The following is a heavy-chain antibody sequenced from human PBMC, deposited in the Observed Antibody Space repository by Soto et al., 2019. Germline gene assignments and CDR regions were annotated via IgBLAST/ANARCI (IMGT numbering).Heavy chain of an antibody. J-gene: IGHJ4*02. D-gene: IGHD5-12*01. CDR1: GGSISSGDYY. CDR2: IYYSGST. Sequence: SETLSLTCTVSGGSISSGDYYWSWIRQPPGKGLEWIGYIYYSGSTYCNPSLKSRVTISVDTSKNQFSLKLSSVTAADTAVYYCARGGYSGYDYPAVTVYWGQGTLVTVSS. CDR3: ARGGYSGYDYPAVTVY. V-gene: IGHV4-30-4*01.